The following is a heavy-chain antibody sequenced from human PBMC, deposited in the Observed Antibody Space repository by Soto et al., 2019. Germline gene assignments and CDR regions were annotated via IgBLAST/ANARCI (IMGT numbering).Heavy chain of an antibody. CDR3: AKSGLKQQLTSRPQYYFDY. V-gene: IGHV3-15*07. J-gene: IGHJ4*02. CDR2: IKSKTDGGTT. D-gene: IGHD6-13*01. Sequence: GVLRLSCAASGFTFSNAWMNWVRQAPGKGLEWVGRIKSKTDGGTTDYAAPVKGRFTISRDDSKNTLYLQMNSLRAEDTAVYYCAKSGLKQQLTSRPQYYFDYWGQGTLVTVSS. CDR1: GFTFSNAW.